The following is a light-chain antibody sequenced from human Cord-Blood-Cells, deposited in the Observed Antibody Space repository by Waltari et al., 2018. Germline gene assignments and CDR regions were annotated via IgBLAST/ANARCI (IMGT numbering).Light chain of an antibody. Sequence: QSALTQPASVSGSPGQPVTISCTGTSREVGGYNLVSWYQQLPGKAHKLMIYEVSKRPSGVSNRFSGPKAGNTASLTISGLQAEDEADYYGCSYAGSKEVVFGGGTKLTVL. CDR3: CSYAGSKEVV. J-gene: IGLJ2*01. V-gene: IGLV2-23*02. CDR2: EVS. CDR1: SREVGGYNL.